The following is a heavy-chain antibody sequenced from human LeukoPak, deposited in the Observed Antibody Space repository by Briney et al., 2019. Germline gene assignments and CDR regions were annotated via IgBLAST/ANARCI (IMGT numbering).Heavy chain of an antibody. Sequence: PGRSLRLSCVASGFTFSSYAMYWVRQAPGKGLEWVAVISYDGSNKYYADSVKGRFTISRDNSKNTLYLQMNSLRTDDTAVYYCTRDDHGMTTVTTLDYWGQGTLVTVSS. V-gene: IGHV3-30-3*01. CDR2: ISYDGSNK. D-gene: IGHD4-17*01. CDR1: GFTFSSYA. CDR3: TRDDHGMTTVTTLDY. J-gene: IGHJ4*02.